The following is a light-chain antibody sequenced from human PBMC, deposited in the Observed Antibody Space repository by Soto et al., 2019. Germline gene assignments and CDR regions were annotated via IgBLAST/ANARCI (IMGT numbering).Light chain of an antibody. CDR2: GAS. Sequence: SPGHLSLATGKRADLSCRPSQSVSGRYLAWYQQKRGQAPRLLIYGASSRATGIPERFSGSGSGADFTLTICRLEPEDSAVYYCQQYGNSRGTFGQGTKVDIK. J-gene: IGKJ1*01. V-gene: IGKV3-20*01. CDR1: QSVSGRY. CDR3: QQYGNSRGT.